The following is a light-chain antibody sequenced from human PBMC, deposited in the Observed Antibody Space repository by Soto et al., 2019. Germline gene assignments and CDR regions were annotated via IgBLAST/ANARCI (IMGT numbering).Light chain of an antibody. CDR1: QSVSSY. V-gene: IGKV3-11*01. CDR3: QQRSNWPPG. J-gene: IGKJ3*01. CDR2: DAS. Sequence: EIVLTQSPATLSLSPGERATLSCRASQSVSSYLAWYQQKPGQAPWLLIYDASNRATGIPARFSGSGSGTDFTLTISSLEPEDFAVYYCQQRSNWPPGFGPGTKVDIK.